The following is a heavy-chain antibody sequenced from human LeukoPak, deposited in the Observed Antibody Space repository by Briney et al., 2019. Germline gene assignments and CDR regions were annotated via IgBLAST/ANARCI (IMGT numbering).Heavy chain of an antibody. Sequence: SETLSLTCAVYGGSFSGYYWSWIRQPPGKGLEWIGEINHSGSTNYNPSLKSRVTISVDTSKNQFSLELSSVTAADTAVYYCARESGDYDFWSGYYRGAFDYWGQGTLVTVSS. J-gene: IGHJ4*02. D-gene: IGHD3-3*01. V-gene: IGHV4-34*01. CDR3: ARESGDYDFWSGYYRGAFDY. CDR1: GGSFSGYY. CDR2: INHSGST.